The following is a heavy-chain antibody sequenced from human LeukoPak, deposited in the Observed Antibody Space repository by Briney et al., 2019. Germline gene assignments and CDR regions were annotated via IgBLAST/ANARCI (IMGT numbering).Heavy chain of an antibody. Sequence: AASVKVSCKASGYTFTSYYMHWVRQAPGQGLEWMGIINPSGGSTSYAQKFQGRVTMTRDTSTSTVYMELSSLRSEGTAVYYCARDIHRRNIVVVVAATPDYWGQGTLVTVSS. J-gene: IGHJ4*02. V-gene: IGHV1-46*01. D-gene: IGHD2-15*01. CDR2: INPSGGST. CDR3: ARDIHRRNIVVVVAATPDY. CDR1: GYTFTSYY.